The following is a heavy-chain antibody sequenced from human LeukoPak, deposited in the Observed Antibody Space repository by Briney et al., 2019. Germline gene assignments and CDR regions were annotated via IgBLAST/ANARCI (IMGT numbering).Heavy chain of an antibody. D-gene: IGHD1-26*01. CDR2: IRGKPQSYAT. Sequence: GGSLKLSCAASGFTFSDSAIHWVRQASRKGLEWVGRIRGKPQSYATAYDESLKGRFTISRDDSKNTAYLQMSSLKIEDTAVYYCTRVGPSTVVDYWGQGTQVTVSS. CDR3: TRVGPSTVVDY. CDR1: GFTFSDSA. V-gene: IGHV3-73*01. J-gene: IGHJ4*02.